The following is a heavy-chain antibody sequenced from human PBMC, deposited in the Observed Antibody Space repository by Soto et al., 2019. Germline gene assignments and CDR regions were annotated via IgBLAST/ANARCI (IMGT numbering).Heavy chain of an antibody. D-gene: IGHD6-13*01. V-gene: IGHV3-23*01. J-gene: IGHJ4*02. Sequence: LRLSCAASGFTFSSYAMSWVRQAPGKGLEWVSAISGSGGSTYYADSVKGRFTISRDNSKNTLYLQMNSLRAEDTAVYYCAQSGDAAAGYFDYWGQGTLVTVSS. CDR2: ISGSGGST. CDR1: GFTFSSYA. CDR3: AQSGDAAAGYFDY.